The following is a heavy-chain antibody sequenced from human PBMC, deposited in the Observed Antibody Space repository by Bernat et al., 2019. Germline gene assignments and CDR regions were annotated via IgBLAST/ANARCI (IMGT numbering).Heavy chain of an antibody. J-gene: IGHJ5*02. V-gene: IGHV4-39*01. Sequence: QLQLQESGPGLVKPSETLSLTCTVSGGSISSSSYYWGWIRQPPGKGLEWIGRISYSGSTYYNPSLKSRVTISVDTSKNQFSLKLSSVTAADTAVYYCARAQIFGVVIIEEDWFDPWGQGTLVTVSS. CDR3: ARAQIFGVVIIEEDWFDP. D-gene: IGHD3-3*01. CDR1: GGSISSSSYY. CDR2: ISYSGST.